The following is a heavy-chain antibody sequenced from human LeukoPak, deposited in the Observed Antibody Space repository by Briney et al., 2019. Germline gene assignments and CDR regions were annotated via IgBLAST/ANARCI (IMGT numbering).Heavy chain of an antibody. CDR3: ARDDCTRRYCSSNGQAGLDY. V-gene: IGHV3-21*01. CDR2: ISSRSSYI. Sequence: GGSLRLSCAASGFTFSSYSMNWVRQAPGKGLEWVSSISSRSSYIYYAESVKGRFTISRDNAKNSLYLQMNSLRAEDTAVYYCARDDCTRRYCSSNGQAGLDYWGQGTLFTVSS. CDR1: GFTFSSYS. J-gene: IGHJ4*02. D-gene: IGHD2-2*01.